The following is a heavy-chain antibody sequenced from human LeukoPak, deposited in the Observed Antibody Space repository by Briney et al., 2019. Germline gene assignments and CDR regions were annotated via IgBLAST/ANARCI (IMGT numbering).Heavy chain of an antibody. CDR1: GYTFTSYG. Sequence: ASVKVSCKASGYTFTSYGISWVRQAPGQGLEWMGWISAYNGNTNYAQKLQGRVTMTTDTSTSTAYTELRSLRSDDTAVYYCARGYYDSSGYSLFDYWGQGTLVTVSS. J-gene: IGHJ4*02. V-gene: IGHV1-18*01. CDR3: ARGYYDSSGYSLFDY. D-gene: IGHD3-22*01. CDR2: ISAYNGNT.